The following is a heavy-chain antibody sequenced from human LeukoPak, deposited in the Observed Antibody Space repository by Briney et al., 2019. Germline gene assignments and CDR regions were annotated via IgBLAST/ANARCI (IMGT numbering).Heavy chain of an antibody. J-gene: IGHJ3*02. Sequence: RGGSLRLSCATSGFTFSDYYMDWVRQAPGKGLEWVARSRNKANSYTTKYAASVEGRFTISRDDSKNSLYLQMNSLQTDDTAVYYCVRVRVVTPPAAFHIWGQGTMVTVSS. CDR1: GFTFSDYY. V-gene: IGHV3-72*01. D-gene: IGHD3-3*01. CDR2: SRNKANSYTT. CDR3: VRVRVVTPPAAFHI.